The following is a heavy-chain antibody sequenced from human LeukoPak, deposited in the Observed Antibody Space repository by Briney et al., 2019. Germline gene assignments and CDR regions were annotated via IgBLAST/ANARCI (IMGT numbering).Heavy chain of an antibody. CDR1: GGSISSYY. J-gene: IGHJ4*02. Sequence: SETLSLTCTVSGGSISSYYWSWIRQPAGKGLEWIGRIYTSGSTNYNPSLKSRVTMSVDTSKNQFSLKLSSVTAADTAVYYCARVPFNNSSWYTFDYWGQGTLVTVSS. CDR2: IYTSGST. V-gene: IGHV4-4*07. D-gene: IGHD6-13*01. CDR3: ARVPFNNSSWYTFDY.